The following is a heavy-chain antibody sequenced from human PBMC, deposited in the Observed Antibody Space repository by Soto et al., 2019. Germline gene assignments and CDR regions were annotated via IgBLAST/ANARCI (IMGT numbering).Heavy chain of an antibody. CDR3: AILGHAQWLGTFDS. D-gene: IGHD6-19*01. CDR2: ISAGGAT. J-gene: IGHJ4*02. V-gene: IGHV3-23*01. Sequence: EVHLLESGGNLVQPGGSLRLSCAASGFMFNNYAMTWVRQAPGKELEWVSTISAGGATYYAESVKGRFTISRDNSERTLHLQVSSLRAEDTAFSCWAILGHAQWLGTFDSWGQGTLVTVSS. CDR1: GFMFNNYA.